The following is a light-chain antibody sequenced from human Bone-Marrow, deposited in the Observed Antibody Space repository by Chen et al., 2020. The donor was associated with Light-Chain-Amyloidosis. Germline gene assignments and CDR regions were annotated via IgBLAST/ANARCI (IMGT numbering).Light chain of an antibody. Sequence: QAGLTPPSSVSGSPGPAIPIPRPGTSSDVGGDNHVSWYQQHPDKAPKLMIYEVTNRPSWVPDRFSGSKSDNTASLTISGLQTEDEADYFCSSYTITNTLVFGSGTRVTVL. CDR3: SSYTITNTLV. CDR1: SSDVGGDNH. CDR2: EVT. J-gene: IGLJ1*01. V-gene: IGLV2-14*01.